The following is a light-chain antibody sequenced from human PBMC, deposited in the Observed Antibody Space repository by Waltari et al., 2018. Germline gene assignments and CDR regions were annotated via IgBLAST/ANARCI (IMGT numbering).Light chain of an antibody. CDR2: WAS. V-gene: IGKV4-1*01. CDR3: HQYLFTPPT. J-gene: IGKJ4*01. CDR1: DSVLYRGNNYNY. Sequence: IVMTXSXDSLTVSLGERATINXKSRDSVLYRGNNYNYLAWYQKRAGQPPKLLFYWASTREPGVPDRFRASGSGTDXTXTXXSLQAEDVAVXXCHQYLFTPPTFGXGXXVEXX.